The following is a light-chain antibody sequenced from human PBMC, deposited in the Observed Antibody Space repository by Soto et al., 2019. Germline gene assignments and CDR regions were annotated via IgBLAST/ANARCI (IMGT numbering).Light chain of an antibody. V-gene: IGKV1-39*01. Sequence: DIQMTQSPSSLSASVGDRVTLTCRASQSISSYLNWYQHKPGKAPNLLIYAASTLQSGVPSRFSGSGSGTDFPLTISSLQPEDFATYYCQQSYTIPYTFGQGTKLEIK. J-gene: IGKJ2*01. CDR2: AAS. CDR3: QQSYTIPYT. CDR1: QSISSY.